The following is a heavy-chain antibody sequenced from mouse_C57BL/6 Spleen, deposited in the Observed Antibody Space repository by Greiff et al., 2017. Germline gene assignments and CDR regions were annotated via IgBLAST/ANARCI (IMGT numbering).Heavy chain of an antibody. D-gene: IGHD2-4*01. CDR1: GYTFTSYW. V-gene: IGHV1-55*01. Sequence: QVQLQQPGAELVKPGASVKMSCKASGYTFTSYWITWVKQRPGQGLEWIGDIYPGSGSTNYNEKFKSKATLTVDTSSSTAYMQLSRLTSEDSAVYYCARWEYDDGYAMDYWGQGTSVTVSS. CDR2: IYPGSGST. CDR3: ARWEYDDGYAMDY. J-gene: IGHJ4*01.